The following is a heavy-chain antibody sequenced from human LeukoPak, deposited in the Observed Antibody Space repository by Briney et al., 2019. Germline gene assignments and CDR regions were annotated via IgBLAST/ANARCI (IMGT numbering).Heavy chain of an antibody. CDR1: GGSISSYY. CDR3: ARSDGYKITY. V-gene: IGHV4-59*01. Sequence: PSETLSLTCTVSGGSISSYYWSWIRRPPGKGLEWIGYIYYSGSTNYNPSLKGRVTISVDTSKNQFSLKLSSVTAADTAVYYCARSDGYKITYWGQGTLVTVSS. CDR2: IYYSGST. D-gene: IGHD5-24*01. J-gene: IGHJ4*02.